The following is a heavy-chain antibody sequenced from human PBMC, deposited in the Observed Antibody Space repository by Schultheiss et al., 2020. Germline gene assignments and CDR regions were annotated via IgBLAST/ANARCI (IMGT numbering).Heavy chain of an antibody. CDR1: GDSVSSNSAA. V-gene: IGHV6-1*01. J-gene: IGHJ4*02. Sequence: SQTLSLTCAISGDSVSSNSAAWNWIRQSPSRGLEWLGRTYYRSKWYNDYAVSVRSRITVSPDTFTNQFSLQLNSVTPEDTAVYYCVRGYCFGGRCDTGPAFDFWGQGTLVTVSS. D-gene: IGHD2-15*01. CDR3: VRGYCFGGRCDTGPAFDF. CDR2: TYYRSKWYN.